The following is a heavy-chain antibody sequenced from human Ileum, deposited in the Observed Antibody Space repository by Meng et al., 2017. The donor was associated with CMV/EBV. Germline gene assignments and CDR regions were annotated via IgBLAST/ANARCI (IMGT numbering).Heavy chain of an antibody. CDR2: IYYTGSA. V-gene: IGHV4-61*01. D-gene: IGHD1-26*01. J-gene: IGHJ3*02. Sequence: SETLSLTCTVSGASVKSASYYWSWIRQPPGKGLEWMGNIYYTGSADYNPSLESRVTISVDTSKNQFSLNLRSVTSADSAVYYCAGDWGSGSGSFGAEFDIWGQGTMVTVSS. CDR1: GASVKSASYY. CDR3: AGDWGSGSGSFGAEFDI.